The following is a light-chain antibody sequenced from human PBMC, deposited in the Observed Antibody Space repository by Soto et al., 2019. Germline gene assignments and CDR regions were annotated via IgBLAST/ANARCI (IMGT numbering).Light chain of an antibody. CDR3: QQYNSYPLP. CDR2: KAS. V-gene: IGKV1-5*03. CDR1: QSINSW. J-gene: IGKJ4*01. Sequence: IRMTMSPSALSASVGDRVTITCRASQSINSWLAWYQQKSGKAPKLLIYKASSLESGVPSRFSGSGSGTEFTLIISSLQPDDFATYYCQQYNSYPLPFGGGTKVDI.